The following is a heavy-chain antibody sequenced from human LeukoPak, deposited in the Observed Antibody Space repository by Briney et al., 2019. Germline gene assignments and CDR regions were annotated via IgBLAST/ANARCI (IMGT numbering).Heavy chain of an antibody. J-gene: IGHJ4*02. D-gene: IGHD1-7*01. CDR3: ARDRDWNSGFDY. Sequence: GGSLRLSCAASGFTFSNYNMNWVRQAPGKGLEWVSSISRSSPYIYYADSVKGRFTISRDNARNSLYLQMNSLRAEDTAVYYCARDRDWNSGFDYWGQGTLVTVSS. CDR1: GFTFSNYN. V-gene: IGHV3-21*01. CDR2: ISRSSPYI.